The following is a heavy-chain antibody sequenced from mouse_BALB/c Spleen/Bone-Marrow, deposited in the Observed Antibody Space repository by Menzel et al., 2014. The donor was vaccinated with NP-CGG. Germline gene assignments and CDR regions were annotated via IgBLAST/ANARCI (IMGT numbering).Heavy chain of an antibody. Sequence: QVQLKESGAELARPGASVKLSCKASGYTFTSYWMQWAKQRPGQGLEWIGAIYPGDGDTRYTQKFKGKATLTADKSSSTAYMQLSSLASEDSAVYYCARSDYDAFDYWGQGTTLTVSS. D-gene: IGHD2-4*01. CDR2: IYPGDGDT. V-gene: IGHV1-87*01. CDR1: GYTFTSYW. CDR3: ARSDYDAFDY. J-gene: IGHJ2*01.